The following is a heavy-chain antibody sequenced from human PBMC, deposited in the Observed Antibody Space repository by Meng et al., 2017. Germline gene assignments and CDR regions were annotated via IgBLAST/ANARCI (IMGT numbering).Heavy chain of an antibody. CDR1: GFTFSSYW. CDR3: ARGRGKLISAPADY. Sequence: GESLKISCAASGFTFSSYWMHWVRQAPGKGLVWVSRINSDGSSTSYAYSVKGRFTISRDNAKNTLYLQMNSLRAEDTAVYYCARGRGKLISAPADYWGQGTLVTVSS. J-gene: IGHJ4*02. V-gene: IGHV3-74*01. D-gene: IGHD3-16*01. CDR2: INSDGSST.